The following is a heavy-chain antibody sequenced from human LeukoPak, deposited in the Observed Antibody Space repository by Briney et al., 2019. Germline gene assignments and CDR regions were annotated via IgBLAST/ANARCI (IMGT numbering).Heavy chain of an antibody. D-gene: IGHD3-22*01. CDR2: ISAYNGNT. V-gene: IGHV1-18*01. J-gene: IGHJ4*02. CDR3: ARDQAVDYYDSSGYSGVIDY. CDR1: GYTFTSYG. Sequence: ASVNVSCKASGYTFTSYGISWVRQAPGQGLEWMGWISAYNGNTNYAQKLQGRVTMTTDTSTSTAYMELRSLRSDDTAVYYCARDQAVDYYDSSGYSGVIDYWGQGTLVTVSS.